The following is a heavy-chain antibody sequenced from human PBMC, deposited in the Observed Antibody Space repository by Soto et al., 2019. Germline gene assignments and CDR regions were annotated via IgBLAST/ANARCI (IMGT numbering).Heavy chain of an antibody. CDR1: GGPFNTYA. D-gene: IGHD3-10*01. CDR3: AREVQVHTPAFVY. V-gene: IGHV1-69*19. CDR2: ISPMVGAA. J-gene: IGHJ4*02. Sequence: QVQLVQSGAEMKKPGSSVKVSCQSSGGPFNTYAMNWVRQAPGQGPEWMGDISPMVGAANYAPKFQGRVTITADESTGTSYMQLSSLTSDDTALYFCAREVQVHTPAFVYWGQGTLVNVSS.